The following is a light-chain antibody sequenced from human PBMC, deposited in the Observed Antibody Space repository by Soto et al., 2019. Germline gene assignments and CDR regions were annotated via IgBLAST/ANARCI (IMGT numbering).Light chain of an antibody. J-gene: IGKJ1*01. CDR3: QQYNNWPQT. Sequence: EIVMTQSPVTLSLSPGERDTLSFRASQSVRSYLAWYQQKPGQAPRLLIYDASNRAPGIPARFSGSGSGTEFTLTISSLQSEDFAVYYCQQYNNWPQTFGQGTKVDIK. CDR2: DAS. CDR1: QSVRSY. V-gene: IGKV3D-15*01.